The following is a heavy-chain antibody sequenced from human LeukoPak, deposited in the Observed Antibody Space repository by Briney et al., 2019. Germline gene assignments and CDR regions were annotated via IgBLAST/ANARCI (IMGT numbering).Heavy chain of an antibody. CDR1: GFTFSDYF. CDR3: ARGDDSVATKGWVDY. J-gene: IGHJ4*02. V-gene: IGHV3-21*01. CDR2: ISSSSSYI. D-gene: IGHD5-12*01. Sequence: GGSLRLSCAASGFTFSDYFMNWVRQAPGKGLEWVSSISSSSSYIYYADSVKGRFTISRDNAKNSLYLQMNSLRAEDTAVYYCARGDDSVATKGWVDYWGQGTLVTVSS.